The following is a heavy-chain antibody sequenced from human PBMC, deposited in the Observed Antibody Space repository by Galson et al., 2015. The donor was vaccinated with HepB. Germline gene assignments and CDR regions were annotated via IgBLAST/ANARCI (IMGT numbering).Heavy chain of an antibody. CDR3: ARGEGGGVY. D-gene: IGHD3-16*01. CDR1: GFTFSSYG. V-gene: IGHV3-33*01. J-gene: IGHJ4*02. Sequence: SLRLSCAASGFTFSSYGMHWVRQAPGKGLEWVAIIWYDGSDKYYADSVKGRFTISRDNSKNTLYLQMNSLRTEDTAVYYCARGEGGGVYWGQGTQVTVSS. CDR2: IWYDGSDK.